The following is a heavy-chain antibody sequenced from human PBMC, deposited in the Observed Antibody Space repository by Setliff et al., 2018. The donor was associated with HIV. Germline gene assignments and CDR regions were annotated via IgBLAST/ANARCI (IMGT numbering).Heavy chain of an antibody. CDR2: INRFGIT. V-gene: IGHV4-34*01. D-gene: IGHD2-15*01. J-gene: IGHJ4*02. Sequence: PSETLSLTCAVYSGSFTGYYWTWIRQPPGKGLEWIGEINRFGITNYNPSLKSRFTLSVDTSKNQFSLNVNSVTAADTAVYYCARGGYCNSDNCDRGRNFDYWSQGMLVTVSS. CDR1: SGSFTGYY. CDR3: ARGGYCNSDNCDRGRNFDY.